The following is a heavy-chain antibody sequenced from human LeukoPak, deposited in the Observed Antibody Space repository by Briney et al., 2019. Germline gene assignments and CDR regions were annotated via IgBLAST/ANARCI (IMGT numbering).Heavy chain of an antibody. CDR2: INPNGGGT. J-gene: IGHJ4*02. CDR3: ARDNSGHFDK. Sequence: ASVKVSCKASGYTFTRNLMHWVRQAPGQGLEWMAIINPNGGGTRYAQKFQGRVTMTKDTSTSTVYMELSSLRSEDTAVYYYARDNSGHFDKWGQGTLVTVSS. D-gene: IGHD6-19*01. V-gene: IGHV1-46*01. CDR1: GYTFTRNL.